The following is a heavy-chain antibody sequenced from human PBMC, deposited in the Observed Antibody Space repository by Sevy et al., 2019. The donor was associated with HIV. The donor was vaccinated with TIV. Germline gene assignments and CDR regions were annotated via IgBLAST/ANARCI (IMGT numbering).Heavy chain of an antibody. CDR3: ARDFDYDFWSGYSNTADWFDP. V-gene: IGHV3-21*01. Sequence: GGSLRLSCAASGFTFSSYSMNWVRQAPGKGLEWVSSISSSSSYIYYAHSVKGRFTISRDNAKNSLYLQMNSLRAEDTAVYYCARDFDYDFWSGYSNTADWFDPWGQGTLVTVSS. J-gene: IGHJ5*02. CDR1: GFTFSSYS. CDR2: ISSSSSYI. D-gene: IGHD3-3*01.